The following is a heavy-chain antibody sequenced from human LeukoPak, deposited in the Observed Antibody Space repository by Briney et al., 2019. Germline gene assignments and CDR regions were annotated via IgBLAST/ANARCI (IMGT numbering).Heavy chain of an antibody. CDR3: AIVGGGAFDI. CDR1: GFTFSSYG. V-gene: IGHV3-64D*09. D-gene: IGHD3-10*01. CDR2: ISTNGGST. Sequence: GGSLRLSCSASGFTFSSYGMHWVRQAPGKGLQYVSAISTNGGSTYYADSVKGRFTISRDNSKNTLYLQMSSLRAEDTAVYYCAIVGGGAFDIWGQGTMVTVSS. J-gene: IGHJ3*02.